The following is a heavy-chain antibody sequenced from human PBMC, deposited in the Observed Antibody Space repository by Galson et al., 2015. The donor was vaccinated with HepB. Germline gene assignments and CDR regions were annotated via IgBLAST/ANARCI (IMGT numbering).Heavy chain of an antibody. CDR3: ARDLYYYDSSGYLAPPPYYYYGMDV. CDR1: GFTFSSYW. D-gene: IGHD3-22*01. J-gene: IGHJ6*02. Sequence: SLRLSCAASGFTFSSYWMSWVRQAPGKGLEWVANIKQDGSEKYYVDSVKGRFTISRDNAKNSLYLQMNSLRAEDTAVYYCARDLYYYDSSGYLAPPPYYYYGMDVWGQGTTVTVSS. CDR2: IKQDGSEK. V-gene: IGHV3-7*03.